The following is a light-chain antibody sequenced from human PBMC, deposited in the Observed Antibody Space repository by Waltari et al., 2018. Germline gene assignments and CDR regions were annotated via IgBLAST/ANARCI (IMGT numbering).Light chain of an antibody. J-gene: IGKJ5*01. CDR1: QVIRSS. V-gene: IGKV1-13*02. Sequence: IQLTQSPSSLSASVGDRVTITCRANQVIRSSLAWYQQKPGQPPKLLIYDASTLLQSGVPPVLSGSVSGTEFTVTISDLQPEDFATYYCHHFYTYTIAFGHGTRLE. CDR3: HHFYTYTIA. CDR2: DAS.